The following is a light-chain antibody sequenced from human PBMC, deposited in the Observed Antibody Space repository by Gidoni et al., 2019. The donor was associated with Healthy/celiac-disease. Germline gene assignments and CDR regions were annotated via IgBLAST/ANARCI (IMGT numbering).Light chain of an antibody. Sequence: DIQMTQSPSSLSASVGDRVTITCRASQSINSYLNWYQQKPGKDPKLLIYAASSLQSGVPSRFSGSGSEIDFTITISRLQPEDIATYYCQQSNSTPTFGGGTKVEIK. CDR2: AAS. CDR1: QSINSY. J-gene: IGKJ4*01. CDR3: QQSNSTPT. V-gene: IGKV1-39*01.